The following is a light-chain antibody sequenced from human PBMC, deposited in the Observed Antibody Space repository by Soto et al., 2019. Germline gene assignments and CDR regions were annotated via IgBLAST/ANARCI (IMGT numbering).Light chain of an antibody. CDR1: SSDVGGYNY. CDR2: DVN. Sequence: QSALTQPRSVSGSPGQSVTIYCTGTSSDVGGYNYVSWYQQHPDKAPKLMIYDVNKRPSGVPDRFSGSKSGNTASLTISGLQAEDEADYYCCSYAGSYTYVFGTGTKVTAL. CDR3: CSYAGSYTYV. V-gene: IGLV2-11*01. J-gene: IGLJ1*01.